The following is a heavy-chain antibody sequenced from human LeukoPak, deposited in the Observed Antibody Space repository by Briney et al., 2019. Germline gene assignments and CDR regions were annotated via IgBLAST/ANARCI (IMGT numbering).Heavy chain of an antibody. V-gene: IGHV4-34*01. CDR1: GGSFSGYY. CDR2: INHSGST. Sequence: SETLSLTCAVYGGSFSGYYRSWIRQPPGKGLEWIGEINHSGSTNYNPSLKSRVTISVDTSKNQFSLKLSSVTAADTAVYYCARWSTVVTRSFDYWGQGTLVTVSS. CDR3: ARWSTVVTRSFDY. J-gene: IGHJ4*02. D-gene: IGHD4-23*01.